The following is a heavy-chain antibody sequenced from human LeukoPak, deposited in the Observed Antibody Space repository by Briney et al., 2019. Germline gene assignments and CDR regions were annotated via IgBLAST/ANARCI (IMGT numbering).Heavy chain of an antibody. V-gene: IGHV4-59*01. CDR3: ARAPSAKNSSPYLFDY. CDR2: IYYSGST. D-gene: IGHD6-6*01. J-gene: IGHJ4*02. CDR1: GGSISTYY. Sequence: SETLSLTCTVSGGSISTYYWSWIRQPPGKGLEWIGYIYYSGSTNYNPSLKSRVTISVDTSKNQFSLKLSSVTAADTAVYYCARAPSAKNSSPYLFDYWGQGTLVTVSS.